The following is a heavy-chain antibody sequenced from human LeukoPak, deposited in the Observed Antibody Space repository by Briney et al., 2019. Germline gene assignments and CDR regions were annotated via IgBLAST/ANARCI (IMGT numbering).Heavy chain of an antibody. Sequence: GGSLRLSCAASGFTFNTYGMHWVRQAPGKGLERVAVISFDGSNKYYADSVKGRFTISRDNSGNTLYLQVDSLIPDDTAVYYCAKDRSRPNLSGRWGYYYYGMDVWGQGTTVTVSS. D-gene: IGHD4-23*01. V-gene: IGHV3-30*18. CDR1: GFTFNTYG. CDR3: AKDRSRPNLSGRWGYYYYGMDV. CDR2: ISFDGSNK. J-gene: IGHJ6*02.